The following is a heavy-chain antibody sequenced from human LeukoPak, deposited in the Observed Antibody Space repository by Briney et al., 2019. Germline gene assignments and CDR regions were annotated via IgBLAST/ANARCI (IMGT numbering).Heavy chain of an antibody. CDR1: GGSISSYY. Sequence: SETLSLTCTVSGGSISSYYWSWIRQPPGKGLEWIGYIYTSGSTNYNPSFKSRVTISVDTSKNQFSLKLSSVTAADTAVYYCAGSPGGSSSLWFDPWGQGTLVTVSS. D-gene: IGHD6-6*01. V-gene: IGHV4-4*09. CDR2: IYTSGST. CDR3: AGSPGGSSSLWFDP. J-gene: IGHJ5*02.